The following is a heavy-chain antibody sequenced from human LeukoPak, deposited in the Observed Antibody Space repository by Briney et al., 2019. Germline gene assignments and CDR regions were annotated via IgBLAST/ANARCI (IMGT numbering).Heavy chain of an antibody. CDR2: ISGNSGDT. J-gene: IGHJ3*02. CDR1: GFTFSDSY. V-gene: IGHV3-11*05. Sequence: GGSLRLSCAASGFTFSDSYMTWVRQAPGKGLEWLSYISGNSGDTNYADSVKGRFTISRDNAKNSLYLQMNSLRAEDTALYYCAKAIRYFDWLCTFDIWGQGTMVTVSS. D-gene: IGHD3-9*01. CDR3: AKAIRYFDWLCTFDI.